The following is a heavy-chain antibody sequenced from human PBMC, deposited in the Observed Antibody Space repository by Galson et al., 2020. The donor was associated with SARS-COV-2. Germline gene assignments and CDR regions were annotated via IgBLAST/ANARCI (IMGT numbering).Heavy chain of an antibody. CDR1: GGTFSSYA. Sequence: SVKVSCKASGGTFSSYAISWVRQAPGQGLEWMGGIIPIFGTANYAQKFQGRVTITADESTSTAYMELSSLRSEDTAVYYCARGYKQQLVPTNHHAEYFQHWGQGTLVTVSS. D-gene: IGHD6-13*01. J-gene: IGHJ1*01. CDR2: IIPIFGTA. CDR3: ARGYKQQLVPTNHHAEYFQH. V-gene: IGHV1-69*13.